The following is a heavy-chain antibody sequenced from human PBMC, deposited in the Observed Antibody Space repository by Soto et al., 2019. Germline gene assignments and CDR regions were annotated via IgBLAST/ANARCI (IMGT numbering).Heavy chain of an antibody. J-gene: IGHJ5*02. Sequence: ASVKVSCKASGYTFTSYGISWVRQAPGQGFEWMGWISAYNGNTNYAQKLQGRVTMTTDTSTSTAYMELRSLRSDDTAVYYCARGRQPNSRATGILFDPWGQGTLVTVSS. V-gene: IGHV1-18*01. CDR1: GYTFTSYG. D-gene: IGHD3-10*01. CDR3: ARGRQPNSRATGILFDP. CDR2: ISAYNGNT.